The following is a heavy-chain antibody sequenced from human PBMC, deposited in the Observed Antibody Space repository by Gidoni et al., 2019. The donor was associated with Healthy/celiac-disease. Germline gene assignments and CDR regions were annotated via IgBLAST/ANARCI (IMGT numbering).Heavy chain of an antibody. J-gene: IGHJ4*02. V-gene: IGHV3-21*01. D-gene: IGHD3-16*02. Sequence: EVQLVESGGGLVKPGWSLRLSCAASGFTFSSYSMNWVRQAPGKGLEWVSSISSSSSYIYYADSVKGRFTISRDNAKNSLYLQMNSLRAEDTAVYYCARANLGELSLDDYWGQGTLVTVSS. CDR1: GFTFSSYS. CDR2: ISSSSSYI. CDR3: ARANLGELSLDDY.